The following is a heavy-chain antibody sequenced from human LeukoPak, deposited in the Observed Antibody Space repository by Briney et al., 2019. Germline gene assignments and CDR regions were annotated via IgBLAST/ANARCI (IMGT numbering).Heavy chain of an antibody. Sequence: PSETLSLTCTVSGGSISSTNFYWGWIRQPPGKGLEWIGSIYYSGSTYYNPSLKSRVTMSVDTSKNQFSLKLSSVTAADTAVYYCARRYGDYTIDYWGQGTLVTVSS. D-gene: IGHD4-17*01. CDR2: IYYSGST. CDR3: ARRYGDYTIDY. J-gene: IGHJ4*02. V-gene: IGHV4-39*01. CDR1: GGSISSTNFY.